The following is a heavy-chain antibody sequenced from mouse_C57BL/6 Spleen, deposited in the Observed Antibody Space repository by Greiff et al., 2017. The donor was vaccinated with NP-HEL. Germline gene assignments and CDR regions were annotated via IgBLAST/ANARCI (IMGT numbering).Heavy chain of an antibody. CDR3: ASSVITTVVATYWYFDV. CDR2: INPSNGGT. J-gene: IGHJ1*03. Sequence: QVQLQQPWTELVKPGASVKLSCKASGYTFTSYWMHWVKQSPGQGLEWIGNINPSNGGTNYNEKFKSKATLTVDKSSSTAYMQLSSLTSEDSAVYYCASSVITTVVATYWYFDVWGTGTTVTVSS. D-gene: IGHD1-1*01. V-gene: IGHV1-53*01. CDR1: GYTFTSYW.